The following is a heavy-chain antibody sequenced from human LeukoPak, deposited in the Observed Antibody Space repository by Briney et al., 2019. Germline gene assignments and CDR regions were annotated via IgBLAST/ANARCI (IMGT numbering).Heavy chain of an antibody. CDR3: AREYYYDSSGYYYVTPFDY. CDR1: GYTFTIYG. V-gene: IGHV1-18*01. J-gene: IGHJ4*02. CDR2: ISAYNGNT. D-gene: IGHD3-22*01. Sequence: ASVKVSSKASGYTFTIYGISWVRQAPGQGREWMGWISAYNGNTNYAQKLQGRVTMTTDTSTSTAYMELRSLRSDDTAVYYCAREYYYDSSGYYYVTPFDYWGQGTLVTVSS.